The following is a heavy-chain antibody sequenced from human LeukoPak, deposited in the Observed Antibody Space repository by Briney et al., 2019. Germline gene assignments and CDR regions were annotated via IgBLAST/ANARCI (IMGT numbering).Heavy chain of an antibody. CDR1: GGSFSGYY. D-gene: IGHD3-22*01. V-gene: IGHV4-34*01. CDR3: ARRSSGTRSFAY. CDR2: INHSGST. Sequence: SETLSLTCAVYGGSFSGYYWSWIRQPPGKGLERIGEINHSGSTNYNPSLKSRVTISVDTSKNQFSLKLSSVTAADTAVYYCARRSSGTRSFAYWGQGTLVTASS. J-gene: IGHJ4*02.